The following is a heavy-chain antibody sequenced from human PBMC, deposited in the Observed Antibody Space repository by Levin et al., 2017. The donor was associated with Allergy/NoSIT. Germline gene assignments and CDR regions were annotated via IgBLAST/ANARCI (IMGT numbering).Heavy chain of an antibody. Sequence: SETLSLTCTVSGGSISSYYWSWIRQPPGKGLEWIGYIYYSGSTNYNPSLKSRVTISVDTSKNQFSLKLSSVTAADTAVYYCARDKRSGASIAAAGPPTGMDVWGQGTTVTVSS. V-gene: IGHV4-59*01. CDR2: IYYSGST. CDR1: GGSISSYY. CDR3: ARDKRSGASIAAAGPPTGMDV. J-gene: IGHJ6*02. D-gene: IGHD6-13*01.